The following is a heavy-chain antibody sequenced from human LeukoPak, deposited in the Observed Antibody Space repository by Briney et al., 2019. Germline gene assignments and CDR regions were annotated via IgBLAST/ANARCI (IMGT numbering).Heavy chain of an antibody. J-gene: IGHJ4*02. Sequence: GESLKISCKGSGYTFTSYWIGWARQMPGKGLEWMGIIYPGDSDTRYSPSFQGQVTISADKSITTAHLQWNSLKASDTAMYYCARQRYDNGWYYFDYWGQGTLVTVSS. CDR2: IYPGDSDT. V-gene: IGHV5-51*01. CDR1: GYTFTSYW. CDR3: ARQRYDNGWYYFDY. D-gene: IGHD6-19*01.